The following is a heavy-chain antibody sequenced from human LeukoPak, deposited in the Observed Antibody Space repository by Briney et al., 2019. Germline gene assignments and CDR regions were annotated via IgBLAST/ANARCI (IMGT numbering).Heavy chain of an antibody. D-gene: IGHD3-16*01. Sequence: PGGSLRLSCAAYGFTFSSYSMNWVRQAPGKGREWVSYNRSSSSTIYYADCVKGRFTISRVNANNSLYLQMNSLRAEDTAVYYCARALGEDQVYWGQGTLVTVSS. CDR3: ARALGEDQVY. CDR2: NRSSSSTI. J-gene: IGHJ4*02. V-gene: IGHV3-48*04. CDR1: GFTFSSYS.